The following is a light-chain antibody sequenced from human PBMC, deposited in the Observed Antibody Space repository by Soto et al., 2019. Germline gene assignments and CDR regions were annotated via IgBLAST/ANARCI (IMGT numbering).Light chain of an antibody. J-gene: IGLJ1*01. CDR1: SSDVGGSNY. CDR3: SSYTSSSPLV. Sequence: QSAPTQPASVSGSPGQSITISCTGTSSDVGGSNYVSWYQQHPGKAPKLMIYEVSNRPSGVSNRFSGSKSGNKASLTISGLQAEDEAYYYCSSYTSSSPLVFGTGTKVTVL. CDR2: EVS. V-gene: IGLV2-14*01.